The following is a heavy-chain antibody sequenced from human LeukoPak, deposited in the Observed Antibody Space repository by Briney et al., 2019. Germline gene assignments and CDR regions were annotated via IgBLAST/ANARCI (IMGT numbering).Heavy chain of an antibody. D-gene: IGHD4-17*01. CDR1: GFTFSSYA. J-gene: IGHJ4*02. CDR2: ISYDGSNK. V-gene: IGHV3-30-3*01. CDR3: AKDNVFTVTTGGFYFDY. Sequence: GGSPRLSCAASGFTFSSYAMHWVRQAPGKGLEWVAVISYDGSNKYYADSVKGRFTISRDNSKNTLYLQMNSLRAEDTAVYYCAKDNVFTVTTGGFYFDYWGQGTLVTVSS.